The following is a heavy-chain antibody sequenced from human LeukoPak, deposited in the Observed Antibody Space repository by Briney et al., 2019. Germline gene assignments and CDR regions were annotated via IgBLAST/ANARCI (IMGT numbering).Heavy chain of an antibody. CDR2: INPSGGST. D-gene: IGHD3-16*01. CDR3: AKDRDGGSNTRAKGFDY. J-gene: IGHJ4*02. V-gene: IGHV1-46*01. CDR1: GYTFTSYY. Sequence: GASVKVSCKASGYTFTSYYMHWVRQAPGQGLEWMGIINPSGGSTSYAQKFQGRVTMTRDTSTSTVYMELSSLRAEDTAVYYCAKDRDGGSNTRAKGFDYWGQGTLVTVSS.